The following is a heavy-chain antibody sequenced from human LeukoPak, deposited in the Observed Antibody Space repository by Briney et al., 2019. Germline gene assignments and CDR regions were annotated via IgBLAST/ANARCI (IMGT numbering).Heavy chain of an antibody. CDR1: GGSISSSSYY. V-gene: IGHV4-39*07. CDR2: IYYRGTT. Sequence: SETLSLTCTVSGGSISSSSYYWGWIRQPPGRGLEWIGSIYYRGTTHYNPSLKSRVTLSVDTSKNQFSLKLYSVTAADTAVYYCARNAGRQMTTQIDYWGQGTLVTVSS. CDR3: ARNAGRQMTTQIDY. D-gene: IGHD4-17*01. J-gene: IGHJ4*02.